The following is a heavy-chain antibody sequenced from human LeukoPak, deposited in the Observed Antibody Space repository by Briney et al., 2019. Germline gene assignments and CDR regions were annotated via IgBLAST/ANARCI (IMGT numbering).Heavy chain of an antibody. D-gene: IGHD3-22*01. Sequence: ASVKVSCKASGYTFTSYYMHWVRQAPRQGLEWMGIINPSGGSTSYAQKFQGRVTMTRDMSTSTVYMELSSLRSEDTAVYYCARGPYYYDSSGYYSLLDYWGQGTLVTVSS. CDR3: ARGPYYYDSSGYYSLLDY. V-gene: IGHV1-46*01. J-gene: IGHJ4*02. CDR1: GYTFTSYY. CDR2: INPSGGST.